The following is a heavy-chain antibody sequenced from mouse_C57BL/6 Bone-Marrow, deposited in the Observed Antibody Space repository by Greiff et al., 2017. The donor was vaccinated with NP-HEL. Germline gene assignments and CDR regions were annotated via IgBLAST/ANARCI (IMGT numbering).Heavy chain of an antibody. Sequence: VQLQQSGAELVRPGTSVKVSCKASGYAFTNYLIEWVKQRPGQGLEWIGLINPGSGGTNYNEKFKGKATLTADKSSSTAYMQLSSLTSEDSAVYFCARSTMVTTAYFDYWGQGTTLTVSS. CDR3: ARSTMVTTAYFDY. D-gene: IGHD2-2*01. J-gene: IGHJ2*01. CDR2: INPGSGGT. CDR1: GYAFTNYL. V-gene: IGHV1-54*01.